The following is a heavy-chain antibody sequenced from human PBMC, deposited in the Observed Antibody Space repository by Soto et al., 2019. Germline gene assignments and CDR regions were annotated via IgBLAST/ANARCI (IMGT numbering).Heavy chain of an antibody. CDR3: ARDGIVATIDNGMDV. Sequence: PSETLSLTCTVSGGSISSGDYYWSWIRRPPGKGLEWIGYIYYSGSTYYNPSLKSRVTISVDTSKNQFSLKLSSVTAADTAVYYCARDGIVATIDNGMDVWGQGTTVTVSS. CDR1: GGSISSGDYY. V-gene: IGHV4-30-4*01. CDR2: IYYSGST. J-gene: IGHJ6*02. D-gene: IGHD5-12*01.